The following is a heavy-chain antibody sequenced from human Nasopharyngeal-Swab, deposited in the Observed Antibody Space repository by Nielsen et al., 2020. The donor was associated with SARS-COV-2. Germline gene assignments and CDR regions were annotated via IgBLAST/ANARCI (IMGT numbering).Heavy chain of an antibody. Sequence: SVKVSCKASGGTFSSYAISWVRQVPGQGLEWMGRIIPIVGIPTYARKIQGRVTISADKSTNTAYMELSSLRSEDTAVYYCARDLGDTAYDYWGQGTLVTVSS. J-gene: IGHJ4*02. CDR1: GGTFSSYA. CDR2: IIPIVGIP. D-gene: IGHD5-18*01. V-gene: IGHV1-69*04. CDR3: ARDLGDTAYDY.